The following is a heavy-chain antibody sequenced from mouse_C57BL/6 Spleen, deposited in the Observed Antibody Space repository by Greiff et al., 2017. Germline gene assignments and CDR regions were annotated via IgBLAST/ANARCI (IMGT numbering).Heavy chain of an antibody. Sequence: EVQLQQSGGGLVQPKGSLKLSCAASGFSFNTYAMNWVRQAPGKGLEWVARIRSKSNNYATYYADSVKDRFTISRDDSESMLYLQMNNLKTEDTAMYYCVRRSSDDWYFDVWGTGTTVTVSS. CDR1: GFSFNTYA. D-gene: IGHD1-1*01. J-gene: IGHJ1*03. V-gene: IGHV10-1*01. CDR3: VRRSSDDWYFDV. CDR2: IRSKSNNYAT.